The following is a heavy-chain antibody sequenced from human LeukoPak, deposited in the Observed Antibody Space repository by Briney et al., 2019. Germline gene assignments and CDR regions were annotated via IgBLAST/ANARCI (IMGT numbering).Heavy chain of an antibody. Sequence: GGSLRLSCAAPGFTFSSYAMHWVRQAPGKGLEWVAVISYDGSNKYYADSVKGRFTISRDNSKNTLYLQMNSLRAEDTAVYYCARDPEGIAAAGTNLDYWGQGTLVTVSS. J-gene: IGHJ4*02. CDR1: GFTFSSYA. CDR3: ARDPEGIAAAGTNLDY. CDR2: ISYDGSNK. V-gene: IGHV3-30*04. D-gene: IGHD6-13*01.